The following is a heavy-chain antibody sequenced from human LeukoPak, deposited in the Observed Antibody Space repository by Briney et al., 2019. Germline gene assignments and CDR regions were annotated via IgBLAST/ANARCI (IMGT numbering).Heavy chain of an antibody. J-gene: IGHJ4*02. Sequence: PGGSLRLSCAASGFTFSSYWMSWVRQAPGKGLEWVANINQDGSEKYYVDSVKGRFTISRDNAKNSLYLQMNSLRAEDTAVYYCARGRGSYGYYFDYWGQGTLVTVSS. CDR3: ARGRGSYGYYFDY. V-gene: IGHV3-7*04. CDR2: INQDGSEK. CDR1: GFTFSSYW. D-gene: IGHD5-18*01.